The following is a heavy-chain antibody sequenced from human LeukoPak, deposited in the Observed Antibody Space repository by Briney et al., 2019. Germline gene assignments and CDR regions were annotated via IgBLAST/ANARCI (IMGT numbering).Heavy chain of an antibody. CDR3: AKARSGSSSSCYNY. J-gene: IGHJ4*02. Sequence: PGGSLRLSCAASGFTFRNDSMNWVRQAPGKGWEGGSGINDSGGPTDDEDSVKGRFAISRDNSNNTLYLQMNSLRAEDTAVYYGAKARSGSSSSCYNYWGQGTLVTISS. CDR2: INDSGGPT. V-gene: IGHV3-23*01. D-gene: IGHD2-2*02. CDR1: GFTFRNDS.